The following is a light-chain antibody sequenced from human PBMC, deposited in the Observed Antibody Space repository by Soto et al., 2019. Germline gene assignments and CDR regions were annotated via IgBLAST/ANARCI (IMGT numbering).Light chain of an antibody. CDR3: SSYTTSSTLV. Sequence: QSVLTQPASLSGSPGQSITISCTGTSSDVGVYNSVAWYQHNPGKAPKLMIYDVSNRPSGVSSRFSGSKSGNTASLSISGLQAEDEADYYCSSYTTSSTLVFGTGTKLTVL. CDR2: DVS. CDR1: SSDVGVYNS. J-gene: IGLJ1*01. V-gene: IGLV2-14*01.